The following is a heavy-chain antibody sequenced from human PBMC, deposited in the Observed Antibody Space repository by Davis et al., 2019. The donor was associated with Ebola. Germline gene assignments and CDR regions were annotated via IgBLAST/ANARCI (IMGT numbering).Heavy chain of an antibody. CDR1: GYTFKNYA. CDR2: ISAYNVNT. CDR3: ARTSIVGTTTTASDI. V-gene: IGHV1-18*01. J-gene: IGHJ3*02. D-gene: IGHD1-26*01. Sequence: ASVKVSCKASGYTFKNYAISWLRQAPGQGLEWMGWISAYNVNTNYAQKVQGRVTMTTDTSTGTAYLDLRSLRSDDTAVYFCARTSIVGTTTTASDIWGQGTLVTVSS.